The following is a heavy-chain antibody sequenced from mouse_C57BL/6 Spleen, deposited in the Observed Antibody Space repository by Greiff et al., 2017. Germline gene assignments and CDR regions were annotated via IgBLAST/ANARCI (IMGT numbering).Heavy chain of an antibody. J-gene: IGHJ1*03. CDR2: ISSGSSTI. CDR1: GFTFSDYG. CDR3: ARRTWGYDGYFDV. V-gene: IGHV5-17*01. Sequence: EVKLVESGGGLVKPGGSLKLSCAASGFTFSDYGMHWVRQAPEKGLEWVAYISSGSSTIYYADTVKGRFTISRDNAKNTLFLQMTSLRSEDTAMYYCARRTWGYDGYFDVWGTGTTVTVSS. D-gene: IGHD2-2*01.